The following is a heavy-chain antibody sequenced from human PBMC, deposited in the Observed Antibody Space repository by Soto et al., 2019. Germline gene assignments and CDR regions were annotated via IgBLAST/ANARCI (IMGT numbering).Heavy chain of an antibody. V-gene: IGHV4-61*01. CDR2: IYYSGST. CDR3: ARDGYGGKSGGAEYFQH. CDR1: GGSVSSGSYY. D-gene: IGHD4-17*01. J-gene: IGHJ1*01. Sequence: SYALSLTCTVPGGSVSSGSYYWSWIRQPPGKGLEWIGYIYYSGSTNYNPSLKSRVTISVDTSKNQFSLKLSSVTAADTAVYYCARDGYGGKSGGAEYFQHWGQGTLVTASS.